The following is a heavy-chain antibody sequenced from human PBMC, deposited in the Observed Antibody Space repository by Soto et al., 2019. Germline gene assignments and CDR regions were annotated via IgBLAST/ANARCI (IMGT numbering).Heavy chain of an antibody. CDR3: AREASAVVSLDY. Sequence: ASVKVSCKASGYIFTAYSMHWVRQAPGQGLEWVGWFNPNSGDTIYAQKFQGRVTLTGDTSISTAYMELYSLTSDDTAVYYCAREASAVVSLDYWGQGTLVTVSS. V-gene: IGHV1-2*02. CDR2: FNPNSGDT. D-gene: IGHD6-19*01. CDR1: GYIFTAYS. J-gene: IGHJ4*02.